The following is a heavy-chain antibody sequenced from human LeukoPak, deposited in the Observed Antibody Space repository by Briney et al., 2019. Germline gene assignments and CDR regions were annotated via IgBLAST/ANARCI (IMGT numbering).Heavy chain of an antibody. V-gene: IGHV3-23*01. CDR1: GFTFSTYA. D-gene: IGHD2-2*01. CDR3: AKDRCDHSTCPEV. Sequence: PGGSLRLSCTASGFTFSTYAMTWVRQAPGEGLEWVSGISASGANTFYTDSVKGRFTISRDNSKNTLHLQTSSLRAEDTALYYCAKDRCDHSTCPEVWGQGTLVTVSS. J-gene: IGHJ4*02. CDR2: ISASGANT.